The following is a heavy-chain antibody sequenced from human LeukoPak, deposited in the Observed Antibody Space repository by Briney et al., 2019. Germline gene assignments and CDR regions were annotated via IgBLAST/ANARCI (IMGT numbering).Heavy chain of an antibody. CDR1: GFIFSNFA. CDR2: ISYDGSHT. Sequence: GGFLRLSCAASGFIFSNFAMHWVRQAPGKGLEWVALISYDGSHTYYADSMKGRFTISRDNSRNVLYLQMTSLRGDDSAVYYCAREEQELVRDYYYYMDVWGKGTTVTVSS. D-gene: IGHD6-13*01. J-gene: IGHJ6*03. V-gene: IGHV3-30*01. CDR3: AREEQELVRDYYYYMDV.